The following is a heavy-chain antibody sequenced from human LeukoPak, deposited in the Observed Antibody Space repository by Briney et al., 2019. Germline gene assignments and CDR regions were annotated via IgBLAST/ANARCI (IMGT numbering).Heavy chain of an antibody. J-gene: IGHJ4*02. Sequence: ASVKVSCKASGYTFTSYYMHWVRQAPGQGLGWMGIINPSGGSTSYAQKFQGRVTMTRDMSTSTVYMEVSSLRSEDTAVYYCAREGIAVAGTGPFDYWGQGTLVTVSS. CDR1: GYTFTSYY. D-gene: IGHD6-19*01. CDR2: INPSGGST. V-gene: IGHV1-46*01. CDR3: AREGIAVAGTGPFDY.